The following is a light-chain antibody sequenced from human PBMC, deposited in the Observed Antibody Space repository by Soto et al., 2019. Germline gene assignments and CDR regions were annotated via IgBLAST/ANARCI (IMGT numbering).Light chain of an antibody. CDR1: QAVTTR. CDR3: QGYNNWPRA. CDR2: LAP. V-gene: IGKV3D-15*01. J-gene: IGKJ1*01. Sequence: EIVLTLSPAILSSFAGDRVTLSCRVSQAVTTRLAWYQHKPGQAPRLLIYLAPNRAAGVPARFSGSGSVTDFARTINSLQYEDFAVDYSQGYNNWPRAFGQGTKLDI.